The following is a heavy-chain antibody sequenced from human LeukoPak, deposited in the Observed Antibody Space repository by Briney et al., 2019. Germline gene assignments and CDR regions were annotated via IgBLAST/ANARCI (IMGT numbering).Heavy chain of an antibody. D-gene: IGHD3-22*01. CDR1: GGTFSNYA. V-gene: IGHV1-2*02. CDR2: INPNSGGT. J-gene: IGHJ3*02. CDR3: AREFFGVTMIERTGAFDI. Sequence: GASVKVSCKASGGTFSNYAISWVRQAPGQGLEWMGWINPNSGGTNYAQKFQGRVTMTRDTSISTAYMELSRLRSDDTAVYYCAREFFGVTMIERTGAFDIWGQGTMVTVSS.